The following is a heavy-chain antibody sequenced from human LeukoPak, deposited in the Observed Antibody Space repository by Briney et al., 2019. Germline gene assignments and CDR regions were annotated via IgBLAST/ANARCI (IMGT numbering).Heavy chain of an antibody. Sequence: RASVKVSCKASGYTFTGYYMHWVRQAPGQGLEWMGWINPNSGGTNYAQKFQGRVTMTRDTSISTAYMELSRLRSDDTAVYYCARMTGRHNWFDPWGQGTLVTVSS. V-gene: IGHV1-2*02. CDR3: ARMTGRHNWFDP. J-gene: IGHJ5*02. D-gene: IGHD1-1*01. CDR1: GYTFTGYY. CDR2: INPNSGGT.